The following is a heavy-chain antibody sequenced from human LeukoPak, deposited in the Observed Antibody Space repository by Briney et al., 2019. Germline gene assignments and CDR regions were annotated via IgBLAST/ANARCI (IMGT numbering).Heavy chain of an antibody. J-gene: IGHJ4*02. CDR3: AKGSGWYV. Sequence: PGGCLRLSCAASGFTFSSFSMTWVRQAAGKGRGWVSVINTGGGTTDYADSVKGRFTISRDNSKNTLYLQKNSPRAEDTAVYYCAKGSGWYVWGQGTLVTVSS. V-gene: IGHV3-23*01. D-gene: IGHD6-19*01. CDR1: GFTFSSFS. CDR2: INTGGGTT.